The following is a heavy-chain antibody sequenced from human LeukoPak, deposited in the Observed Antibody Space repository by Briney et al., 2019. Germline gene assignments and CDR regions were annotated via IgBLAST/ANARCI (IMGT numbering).Heavy chain of an antibody. CDR3: AKGGQGNGPSRGAVYSMDV. V-gene: IGHV3-30*18. CDR2: ISYDGSNR. CDR1: GSTFSSYD. D-gene: IGHD1-26*01. Sequence: SLCLSCAASGSTFSSYDMHWVRQAPGKGLEWVAVISYDGSNRDYVDSVKGRFTISRDNSKNTLSLQLNSLRADDTAVYYCAKGGQGNGPSRGAVYSMDVWGQGTTVTVS. J-gene: IGHJ6*02.